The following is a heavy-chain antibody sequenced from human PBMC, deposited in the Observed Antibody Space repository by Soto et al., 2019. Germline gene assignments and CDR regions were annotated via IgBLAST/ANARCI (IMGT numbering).Heavy chain of an antibody. CDR1: GYSFFCYY. D-gene: IGHD3-3*02. Sequence: EASVKVSCKASGYSFFCYYIHWVRQAPGQGLEWMGRFLASGGNTDYAQRFRGRVSMTRDTSTTNTVSLELTSLTSDDTAVYYCARGRATIFGVIDSWGQGIRVTVSS. CDR3: ARGRATIFGVIDS. CDR2: FLASGGNT. J-gene: IGHJ4*02. V-gene: IGHV1-46*01.